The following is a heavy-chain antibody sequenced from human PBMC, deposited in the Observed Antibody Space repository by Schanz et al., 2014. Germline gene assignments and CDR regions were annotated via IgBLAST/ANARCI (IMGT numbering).Heavy chain of an antibody. CDR2: LYIGGGST. CDR3: VRDTDYHFDY. D-gene: IGHD4-17*01. CDR1: GFTVSTNY. Sequence: EVQLVESGGGLIQPGGSLRLSCAVSGFTVSTNYMSWVRQSPGKGLEWVSSLYIGGGSTRYADSVKGRFTISRDNAKNSLYLQMNSLRDEDTAVYYCVRDTDYHFDYWGQGTLVTVSS. V-gene: IGHV3-53*01. J-gene: IGHJ4*02.